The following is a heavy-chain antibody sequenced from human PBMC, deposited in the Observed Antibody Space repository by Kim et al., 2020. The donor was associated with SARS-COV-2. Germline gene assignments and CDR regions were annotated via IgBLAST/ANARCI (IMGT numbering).Heavy chain of an antibody. J-gene: IGHJ5*02. CDR3: ARSGCTGGSCYSWVGWFDP. CDR2: ISSTPGII. Sequence: GGSLRLSCAASGFTFSNYDMNWVRQAPGKGLEWVSSISSTPGIIYYADSVKGRFTVSRDNAKNSLYLQMNSLRDVDTALYYCARSGCTGGSCYSWVGWFDPWGQGTLVIVSS. CDR1: GFTFSNYD. V-gene: IGHV3-48*02. D-gene: IGHD2-15*01.